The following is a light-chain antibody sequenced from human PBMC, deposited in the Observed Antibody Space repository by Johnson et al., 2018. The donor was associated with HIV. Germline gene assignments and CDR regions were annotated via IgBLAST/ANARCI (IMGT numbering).Light chain of an antibody. CDR1: ISNIESYF. CDR2: EDN. CDR3: GTWGGV. J-gene: IGLJ1*01. Sequence: QSVLTQPPSVSAAPGQRVNISCSGNISNIESYFVSWYQQLPGAAPTLLIYEDNKRPSGIPDRFSGSKSGATATLGITGLQTGDEADYYCGTWGGVFGTGTKVTVL. V-gene: IGLV1-51*02.